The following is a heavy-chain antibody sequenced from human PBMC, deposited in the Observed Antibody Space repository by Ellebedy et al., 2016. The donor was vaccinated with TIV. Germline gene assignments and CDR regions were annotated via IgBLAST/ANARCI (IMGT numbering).Heavy chain of an antibody. Sequence: PGGSLRLSCAASGLTFSTYWMSWVRPAPGEGLEWMANIKQEGSEKYYVDSVKGRFTTSRDNAKKSLSLQMNSLRAEDTAVYYCARVEGDYGDNHYYGMDVWGQGTTVTVSS. CDR1: GLTFSTYW. J-gene: IGHJ6*02. V-gene: IGHV3-7*01. CDR3: ARVEGDYGDNHYYGMDV. CDR2: IKQEGSEK. D-gene: IGHD4-17*01.